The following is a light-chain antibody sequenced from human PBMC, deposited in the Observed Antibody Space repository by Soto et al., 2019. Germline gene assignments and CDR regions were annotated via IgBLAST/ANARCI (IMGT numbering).Light chain of an antibody. V-gene: IGKV1-39*01. J-gene: IGKJ3*01. CDR1: QSISSY. Sequence: DIQMTQSPSSLSASVGDRVTITCRASQSISSYLNWYQQKRGKAPKLLIYAASSLQSGVPSRFSGSGSGTDFTLTISSLQPEDFATYYCQQSYCTITFGPGTKVDIQ. CDR2: AAS. CDR3: QQSYCTIT.